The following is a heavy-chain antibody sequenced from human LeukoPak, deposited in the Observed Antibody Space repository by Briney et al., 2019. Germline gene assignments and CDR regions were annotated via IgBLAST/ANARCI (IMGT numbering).Heavy chain of an antibody. CDR3: VREGVVAGYFDY. J-gene: IGHJ4*02. Sequence: SETLSLTCTVSGGSISSYYWSWIRQPAGKGLEWIGRIYTSGSTNYNPSLKSRVTMSVDTSKNQFSLKLSSVTAADTAVYYCVREGVVAGYFDYWGQGTLVTVSS. D-gene: IGHD6-19*01. V-gene: IGHV4-4*07. CDR2: IYTSGST. CDR1: GGSISSYY.